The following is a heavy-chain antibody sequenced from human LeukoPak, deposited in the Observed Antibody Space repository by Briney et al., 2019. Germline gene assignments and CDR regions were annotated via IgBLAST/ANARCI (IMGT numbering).Heavy chain of an antibody. CDR3: ATYRSGWLFSN. Sequence: GGSLRLSCTASGLSFANTWLSWVRQAPGKGLEWVGRVQDTVSGGTIDYAAPVKGRFTISRDDSKNTLYLQMNSLRSEDSALYYCATYRSGWLFSNWGQGTLVTVSS. CDR1: GLSFANTW. CDR2: VQDTVSGGTI. V-gene: IGHV3-15*01. J-gene: IGHJ4*02. D-gene: IGHD6-19*01.